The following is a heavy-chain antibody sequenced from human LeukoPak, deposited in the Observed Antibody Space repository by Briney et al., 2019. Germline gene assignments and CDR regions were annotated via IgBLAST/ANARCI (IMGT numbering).Heavy chain of an antibody. CDR3: AREALSVVVAATIGWFDP. CDR1: GGSISSGSYY. D-gene: IGHD2-15*01. CDR2: IYTSGST. V-gene: IGHV4-61*02. J-gene: IGHJ5*02. Sequence: SETLSLTCTVSGGSISSGSYYWSWIRQPAGKGLEWIGRIYTSGSTNYNPSLKSRVTISVDTSKNQFSLKLSSVTAADTAVYYCAREALSVVVAATIGWFDPWGQGTLVTVSS.